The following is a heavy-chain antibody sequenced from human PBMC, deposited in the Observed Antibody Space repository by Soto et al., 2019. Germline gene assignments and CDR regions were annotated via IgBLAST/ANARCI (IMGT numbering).Heavy chain of an antibody. CDR3: ARILVPRCSGGSCYSGCFDP. CDR1: GFSLSNARMG. CDR2: IFSNDEK. D-gene: IGHD2-15*01. Sequence: QVTLKESGPVLVKPTETLTLTCSVSGFSLSNARMGVSWIRQPPGKALEWLAHIFSNDEKSYSTSLKSRLTISKDTSKSQVVLTMTNMDPVDTATYYCARILVPRCSGGSCYSGCFDPWGQGTLVTVSS. V-gene: IGHV2-26*01. J-gene: IGHJ5*02.